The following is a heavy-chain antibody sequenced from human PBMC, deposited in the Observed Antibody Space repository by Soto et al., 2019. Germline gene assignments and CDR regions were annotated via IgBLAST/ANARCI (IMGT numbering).Heavy chain of an antibody. CDR1: GFTFRTYG. Sequence: QVLLVESGGGVVQPGRSLRLSCVVSGFTFRTYGMHWVRQAPGKGLEWVAVIWNDSSNKYYAESVQGRFTISNDYSKNTLYLQMNSLRVEDTAVYYCARPLHDYGELDYWGRGTLVTVSS. J-gene: IGHJ4*02. D-gene: IGHD4-17*01. V-gene: IGHV3-33*01. CDR2: IWNDSSNK. CDR3: ARPLHDYGELDY.